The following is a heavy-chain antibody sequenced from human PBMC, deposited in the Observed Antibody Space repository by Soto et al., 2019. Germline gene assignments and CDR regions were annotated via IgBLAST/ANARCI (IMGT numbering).Heavy chain of an antibody. V-gene: IGHV3-33*01. J-gene: IGHJ4*02. CDR2: IWYDGSNK. CDR3: ARGDSSGYYFDY. D-gene: IGHD3-22*01. CDR1: GFTFSSYG. Sequence: GGSLRLSCAAPGFTFSSYGMHWVRQAPGKGLEWVAVIWYDGSNKYYADSVKGRFTISRDNSKNTLYLQMNSLRAEDTAVYYCARGDSSGYYFDYWGQGTLVTVSS.